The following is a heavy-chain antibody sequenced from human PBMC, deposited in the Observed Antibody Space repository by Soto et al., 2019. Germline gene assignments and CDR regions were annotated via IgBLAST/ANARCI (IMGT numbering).Heavy chain of an antibody. CDR1: GGTFSIYT. Sequence: QVQLVQSGSEVKKPGSSVRVSCKTSGGTFSIYTISWVRQAPGQGLEWMGRVLPFLDITSYSQRFQGRVTIXGXRXXTTAYMELSSLRSEDTAVYYCARDRDNSNWPNFDSWGQGTLVTVSS. CDR2: VLPFLDIT. D-gene: IGHD6-13*01. CDR3: ARDRDNSNWPNFDS. J-gene: IGHJ4*02. V-gene: IGHV1-69*02.